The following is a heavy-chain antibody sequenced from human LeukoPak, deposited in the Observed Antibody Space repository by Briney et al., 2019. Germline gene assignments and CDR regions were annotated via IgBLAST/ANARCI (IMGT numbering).Heavy chain of an antibody. D-gene: IGHD1-26*01. CDR1: GGSFSGYY. CDR3: ARGGGGSYF. CDR2: INHSGST. Sequence: KTSETLSLTCAVYGGSFSGYYWSWIRQPPGKGLEWIGEINHSGSTNYNPSLKSRVTISVDTSKNQFSLKLSSVTAADTAVYYCARGGGGSYFWGQGTLVTVSS. J-gene: IGHJ4*02. V-gene: IGHV4-34*01.